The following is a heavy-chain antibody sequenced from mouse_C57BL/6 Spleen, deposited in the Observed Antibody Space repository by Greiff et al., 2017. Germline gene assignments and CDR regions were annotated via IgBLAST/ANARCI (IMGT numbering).Heavy chain of an antibody. D-gene: IGHD2-3*01. J-gene: IGHJ2*01. CDR2: IHPSDSET. CDR1: GYTFTSYW. V-gene: IGHV1-61*01. Sequence: QVQLQQPGAELVRPGSSVKLSCKASGYTFTSYWMDWVKQRPGQGLEWIGNIHPSDSETHYNQKFKDKATLTVDKSSSTAYMQLSSLTSEDSAVYYCARGGWLLRGDYWGQGTTLTVSS. CDR3: ARGGWLLRGDY.